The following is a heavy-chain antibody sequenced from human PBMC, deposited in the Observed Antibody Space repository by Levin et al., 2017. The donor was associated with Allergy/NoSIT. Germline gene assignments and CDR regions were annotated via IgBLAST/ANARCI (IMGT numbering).Heavy chain of an antibody. CDR3: TRLDY. Sequence: GGSLRLSCAASGFSFSTYVFHWVRQAPGKGLEWVAVMSDDGTTKFYADSVKGQFAISRDNSKNTVYLHMKSLRTDDSAVYYCTRLDYWGRGTLVAVSS. D-gene: IGHD6-25*01. J-gene: IGHJ4*02. CDR1: GFSFSTYV. CDR2: MSDDGTTK. V-gene: IGHV3-30*09.